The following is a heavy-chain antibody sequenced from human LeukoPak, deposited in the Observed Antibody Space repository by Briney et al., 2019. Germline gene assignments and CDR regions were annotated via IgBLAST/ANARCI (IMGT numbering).Heavy chain of an antibody. CDR3: AKAYFSKWLLPQPNFDY. CDR2: IYTSGGT. CDR1: GGSISNYY. J-gene: IGHJ4*02. D-gene: IGHD3-22*01. Sequence: SETLSLTCTVSGGSISNYYWTWIRQPAGKGLEWIGRIYTSGGTNYNPSLKSRVTMSVDTSKNQFSLKLSSVTAADTAVYYCAKAYFSKWLLPQPNFDYWGQGTLVTVSS. V-gene: IGHV4-4*07.